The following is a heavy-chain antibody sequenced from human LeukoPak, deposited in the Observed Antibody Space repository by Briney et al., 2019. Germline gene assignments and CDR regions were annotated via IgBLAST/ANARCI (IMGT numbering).Heavy chain of an antibody. CDR3: ARGRSSRNLPSFDY. V-gene: IGHV4-4*07. D-gene: IGHD6-6*01. J-gene: IGHJ4*02. CDR2: IYTSGST. Sequence: PSETLSLTCTVSGGSISSYYWSWIRQPARKGLEWIGRIYTSGSTNYNPSLKSRVTMSVDTSKNQFSLKLSSVTAADTAVYYCARGRSSRNLPSFDYWGQGTLVTVSS. CDR1: GGSISSYY.